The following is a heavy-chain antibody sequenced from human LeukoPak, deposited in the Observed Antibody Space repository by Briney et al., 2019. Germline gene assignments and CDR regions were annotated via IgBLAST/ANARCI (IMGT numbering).Heavy chain of an antibody. CDR3: ARRRFVRGPDVVNPFDY. V-gene: IGHV4-59*05. Sequence: PSETLSLTCTVSGGSISSYYWSWIRQPPGKGLEWIGSINYSGSTYYNPSLKSRVTISIDTSKSQFSLKLSSVTAADTAVYYCARRRFVRGPDVVNPFDYWGQGTLVTVSS. CDR1: GGSISSYY. CDR2: INYSGST. D-gene: IGHD2-8*01. J-gene: IGHJ4*02.